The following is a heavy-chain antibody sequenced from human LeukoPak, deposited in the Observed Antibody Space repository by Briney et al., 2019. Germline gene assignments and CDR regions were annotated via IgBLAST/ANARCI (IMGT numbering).Heavy chain of an antibody. D-gene: IGHD3-10*01. CDR1: GGSISSYY. V-gene: IGHV4-59*12. J-gene: IGHJ6*03. Sequence: PSETLSLACTVSGGSISSYYWSWIRQPPGKGLEWIGYIYYSGSTNYNPSLKSRVTISVDTSKNQFSLKLSSVTAADTAVYYCARGTSRYYGSGSYYNPTGPYMDVWGKGTTVTVSS. CDR3: ARGTSRYYGSGSYYNPTGPYMDV. CDR2: IYYSGST.